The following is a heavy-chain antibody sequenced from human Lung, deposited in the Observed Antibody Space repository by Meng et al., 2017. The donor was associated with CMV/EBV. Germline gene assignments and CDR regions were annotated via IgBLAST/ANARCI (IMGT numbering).Heavy chain of an antibody. J-gene: IGHJ5*02. CDR1: GYTFTGYY. V-gene: IGHV1-2*02. Sequence: KASGYTFTGYYMHWVRQAPGQGLEWMGWINLNSGGTNYAQKCQGRVTMTRDTSISTAYMELSRLRADDTAVYYCARVVVVPAAKKFDPWGQGTLVTVSS. CDR3: ARVVVVPAAKKFDP. D-gene: IGHD2-2*01. CDR2: INLNSGGT.